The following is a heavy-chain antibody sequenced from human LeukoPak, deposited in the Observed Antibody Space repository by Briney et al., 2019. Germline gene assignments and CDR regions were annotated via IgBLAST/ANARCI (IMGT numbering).Heavy chain of an antibody. CDR3: ARVRFLEWLPDAFDI. D-gene: IGHD3-3*01. CDR1: GFTFSSFS. Sequence: GSLRLSCTASGFTFSSFSMNWVRQAPGKGLEWIGYISYSGSTNYNPSLKSRVTISVDTSKNQFSLKLSSVTAADTAVYYCARVRFLEWLPDAFDIWGQGTMVTVSS. CDR2: ISYSGST. J-gene: IGHJ3*02. V-gene: IGHV4-59*01.